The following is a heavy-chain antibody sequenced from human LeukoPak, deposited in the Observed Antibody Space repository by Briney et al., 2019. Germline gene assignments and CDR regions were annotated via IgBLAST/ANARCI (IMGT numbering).Heavy chain of an antibody. J-gene: IGHJ5*02. CDR1: GFTFSSYS. CDR2: ISSSSSYI. D-gene: IGHD1-20*01. Sequence: GGSLRLSCAASGFTFSSYSMNWVRQAPGKGLEWVSSISSSSSYIYYADSVKGRFTISRDNAKNSLYLQMNSLRAEDTAVYYCASDWYNWNDDWFDPWGQGTLVTVSS. V-gene: IGHV3-21*01. CDR3: ASDWYNWNDDWFDP.